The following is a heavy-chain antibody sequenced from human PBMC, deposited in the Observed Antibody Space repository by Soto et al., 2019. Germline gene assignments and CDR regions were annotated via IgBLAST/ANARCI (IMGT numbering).Heavy chain of an antibody. D-gene: IGHD5-18*01. CDR3: ARGAPYSYAPYYFDY. CDR1: GGTFSSYA. V-gene: IGHV1-69*13. J-gene: IGHJ4*02. Sequence: GASVKVSCKASGGTFSSYAISWVRQAPGQGLEWMGGIIPIFGTANYAQKFQGRVTITADGSTSTAYMELSSLRSEDTAVYYCARGAPYSYAPYYFDYWGQGTLVTVSS. CDR2: IIPIFGTA.